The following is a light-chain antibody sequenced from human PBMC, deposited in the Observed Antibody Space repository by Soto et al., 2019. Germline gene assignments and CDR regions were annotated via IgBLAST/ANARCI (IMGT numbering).Light chain of an antibody. V-gene: IGKV3-15*01. CDR1: QSVSSN. CDR3: QQYNKFPSLT. CDR2: GAS. Sequence: EMVMTQSPATLSVSPGERATLSCRASQSVSSNLAWYHQKPGQAPRLLIYGASTRATGIPARFSGSGSGTEFTLTISSLQSEDFAVYYCQQYNKFPSLTFGGGTKVEIK. J-gene: IGKJ4*01.